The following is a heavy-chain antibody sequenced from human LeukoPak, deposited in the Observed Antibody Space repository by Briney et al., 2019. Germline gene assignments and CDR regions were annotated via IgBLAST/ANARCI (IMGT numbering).Heavy chain of an antibody. V-gene: IGHV3-7*01. CDR2: MKQDGTEK. CDR1: GFTSTTAW. J-gene: IGHJ6*03. CDR3: ARGPDGPFYYYYYMDV. Sequence: GGSLRLSCAISGFTSTTAWMTWVRQAPGKGLEWVANMKQDGTEKYYVDSVKDRFTISRDNSKNTLYLHMGSLRLEDMAIYYCARGPDGPFYYYYYMDVWGTGTTVTVSS. D-gene: IGHD5-24*01.